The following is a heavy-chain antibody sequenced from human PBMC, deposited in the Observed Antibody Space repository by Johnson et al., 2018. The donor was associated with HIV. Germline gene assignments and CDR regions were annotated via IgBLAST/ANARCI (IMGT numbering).Heavy chain of an antibody. CDR3: AKDKSGRYYDSSGYSLDDAFDI. CDR1: GFSFSTYG. Sequence: QVQLVESGGGVVQPGGSLRLSCAASGFSFSTYGMHWVRQAPGKGLKWVSFIRYDGSNKYYADSVKGRFTISRDNSKNTLYLQMNSLRAEDTAVYYCAKDKSGRYYDSSGYSLDDAFDIWGQGTMVTVSS. V-gene: IGHV3-30*02. CDR2: IRYDGSNK. D-gene: IGHD3-22*01. J-gene: IGHJ3*02.